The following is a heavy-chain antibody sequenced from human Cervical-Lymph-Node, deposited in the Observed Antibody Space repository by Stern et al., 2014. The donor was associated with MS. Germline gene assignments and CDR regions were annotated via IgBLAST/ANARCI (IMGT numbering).Heavy chain of an antibody. Sequence: VQLVKSGGGVVQPGRSLRLSCAASGFVFRRYALHWVRQAPGKGLECLVFISIDCRVKSYTDSVNGRFPVSRYNSNNTVDLEMNSLRLEDTAVYYCAKGGSGSYLDWGQGSLVTVSS. CDR3: AKGGSGSYLD. CDR2: ISIDCRVK. J-gene: IGHJ4*02. V-gene: IGHV3-30*04. CDR1: GFVFRRYA. D-gene: IGHD1-26*01.